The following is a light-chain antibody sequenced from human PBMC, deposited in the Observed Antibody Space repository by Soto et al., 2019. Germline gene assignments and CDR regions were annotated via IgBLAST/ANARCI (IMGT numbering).Light chain of an antibody. Sequence: EIVMTQSPATLSVSPGERATLSCRASQSVSSNLAWYQQKPGQAPRLLLYGASTRATGIPGRFSGSGSWTEFTLTISSLQSEDFAVYYCQQHNYWPSFGQGTKLEIK. CDR1: QSVSSN. V-gene: IGKV3-15*01. J-gene: IGKJ2*01. CDR3: QQHNYWPS. CDR2: GAS.